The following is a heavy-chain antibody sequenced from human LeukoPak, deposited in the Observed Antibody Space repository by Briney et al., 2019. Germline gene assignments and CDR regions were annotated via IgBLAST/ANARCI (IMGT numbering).Heavy chain of an antibody. CDR3: ARGRTGGYSYGHDY. J-gene: IGHJ4*02. Sequence: ASVKVSCKASGYTFTGYYMHWVRQAPGQGLEWKGWINPNSGGTNYAQKFQGRVTMTRDTSISTAYMELSRLRSDDTAVYYCARGRTGGYSYGHDYWGQGTLVTVSS. D-gene: IGHD5-18*01. CDR2: INPNSGGT. CDR1: GYTFTGYY. V-gene: IGHV1-2*02.